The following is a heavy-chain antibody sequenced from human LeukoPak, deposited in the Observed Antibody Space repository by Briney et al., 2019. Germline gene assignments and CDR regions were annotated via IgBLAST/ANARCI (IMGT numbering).Heavy chain of an antibody. CDR3: ARGYYDSSGREWFDP. CDR2: IYYSGST. CDR1: GGSISSSSYC. V-gene: IGHV4-39*01. Sequence: PSETLSLTCTVSGGSISSSSYCWGWIRQPPGKGLEWIGSIYYSGSTYYNPSLKSRVTISVDTSKNQFSLKLSSVTAADTAVYYCARGYYDSSGREWFDPWGQGTLVTVSS. J-gene: IGHJ5*02. D-gene: IGHD3-22*01.